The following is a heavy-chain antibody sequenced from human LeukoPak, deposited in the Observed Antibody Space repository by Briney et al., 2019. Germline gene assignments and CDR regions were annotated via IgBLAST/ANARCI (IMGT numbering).Heavy chain of an antibody. CDR2: INPNSGDT. CDR3: ARGEAVLTHFDY. V-gene: IGHV1-2*02. J-gene: IGHJ4*02. D-gene: IGHD4/OR15-4a*01. Sequence: ASVKVSCKASGNTFTGYYIHWVRQAPGQGLEWMGWINPNSGDTNYALKFQGRVTMTRDTSISTAYMEVGRLRSDDTAVYYCARGEAVLTHFDYWGQGTLVTVSS. CDR1: GNTFTGYY.